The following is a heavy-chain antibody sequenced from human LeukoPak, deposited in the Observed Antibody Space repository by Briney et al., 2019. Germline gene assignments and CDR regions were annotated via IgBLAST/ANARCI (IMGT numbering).Heavy chain of an antibody. CDR2: ITHSGST. CDR1: GGSFSDYY. Sequence: SQTLSLTCAVYGGSFSDYYWTWSRHPPGNGLEWIIKITHSGSTNYNPSLKSRVTISVDTSKNHFSLKVNSVPAADTAIYYCASGPVDYYTSGSFLKWGQGTMVTVSS. D-gene: IGHD3-10*01. V-gene: IGHV4-34*01. CDR3: ASGPVDYYTSGSFLK. J-gene: IGHJ3*01.